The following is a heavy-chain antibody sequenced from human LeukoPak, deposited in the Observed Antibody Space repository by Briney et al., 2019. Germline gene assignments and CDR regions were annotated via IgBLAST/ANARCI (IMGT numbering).Heavy chain of an antibody. Sequence: ASVKVSCTASGYTLSSYAIHWVRQAPGQRLEWMGWINAGNGNTKYSQNFQGRVTITRDTSASTAYMELSSLRSEDTAVYYCARDLYAVLRYFDWLSKGRYFDYWGQGTLVTVSS. D-gene: IGHD3-9*01. CDR3: ARDLYAVLRYFDWLSKGRYFDY. CDR2: INAGNGNT. V-gene: IGHV1-3*01. J-gene: IGHJ4*02. CDR1: GYTLSSYA.